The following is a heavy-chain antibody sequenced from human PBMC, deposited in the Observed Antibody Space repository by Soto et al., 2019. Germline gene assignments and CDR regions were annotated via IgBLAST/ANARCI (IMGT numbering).Heavy chain of an antibody. V-gene: IGHV3-23*01. CDR1: GFTFSSYA. J-gene: IGHJ3*02. CDR3: SKGGDSGAFDI. Sequence: EVQLLESGGGLVQPGGSLRLSCAASGFTFSSYAMSWVRQAPGKGLEWVSAISGSGGSTYYADSVKGRFTISRDSSKNTLYMQINSLRSEDTAVYYCSKGGDSGAFDIWGQGTMVTVSS. CDR2: ISGSGGST.